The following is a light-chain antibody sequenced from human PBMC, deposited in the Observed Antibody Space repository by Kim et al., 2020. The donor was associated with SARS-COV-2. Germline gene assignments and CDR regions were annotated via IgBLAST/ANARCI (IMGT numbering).Light chain of an antibody. CDR1: QSVRNGY. Sequence: SPGERAPLSCRASQSVRNGYLAWYQQKPGQAPRLLISDASTRATGIPDRFSGSGSGTDFTLTISRLEPEDFAVYYCQQYTGSPITFGQGTRLEIK. J-gene: IGKJ5*01. CDR3: QQYTGSPIT. V-gene: IGKV3-20*01. CDR2: DAS.